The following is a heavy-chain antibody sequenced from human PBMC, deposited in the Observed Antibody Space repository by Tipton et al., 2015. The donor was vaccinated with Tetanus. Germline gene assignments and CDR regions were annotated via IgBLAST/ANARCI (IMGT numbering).Heavy chain of an antibody. CDR1: GYTFTQYY. D-gene: IGHD1-26*01. Sequence: QSGPEAKKPGASVKLSCKTSGYTFTQYYLHWVRQAPGQGLEWMGMIYPSDGSTSYAEKLQGRVTMTRDTPTSTVYMEMSSLRSEDTAVYYCARDREAFDYWGQGTKVTVSS. CDR3: ARDREAFDY. J-gene: IGHJ3*01. CDR2: IYPSDGST. V-gene: IGHV1-46*04.